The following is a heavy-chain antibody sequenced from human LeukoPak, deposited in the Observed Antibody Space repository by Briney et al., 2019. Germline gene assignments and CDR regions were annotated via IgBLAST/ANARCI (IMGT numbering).Heavy chain of an antibody. J-gene: IGHJ4*02. CDR3: ARFPDYDSSGPFDY. D-gene: IGHD3-22*01. Sequence: SETLSLTCAGYGGSFSGYYWSWIRQPPGKGLEWIGEINHSGSTNYNPSLKSRVTISVDTSKNQFSLKLSSVTAADTAVYYCARFPDYDSSGPFDYWGQGTLVTVSS. V-gene: IGHV4-34*01. CDR2: INHSGST. CDR1: GGSFSGYY.